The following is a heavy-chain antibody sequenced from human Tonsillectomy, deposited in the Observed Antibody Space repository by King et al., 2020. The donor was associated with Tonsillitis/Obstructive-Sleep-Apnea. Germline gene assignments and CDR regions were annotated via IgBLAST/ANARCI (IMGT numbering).Heavy chain of an antibody. CDR2: INAANGNT. V-gene: IGHV1-3*01. CDR1: GYIFTNHA. CDR3: ARDCCGPSSEILRAFVI. J-gene: IGHJ3*02. D-gene: IGHD4-17*01. Sequence: VQLVQSGAEVKKPGASVKVSCRASGYIFTNHAMHWVRQAPGQRLEWMGWINAANGNTKYSQKFQGRVTITRDTSASTAYMELNSRRSEDTALYYCARDCCGPSSEILRAFVIWGQGTMVTVSS.